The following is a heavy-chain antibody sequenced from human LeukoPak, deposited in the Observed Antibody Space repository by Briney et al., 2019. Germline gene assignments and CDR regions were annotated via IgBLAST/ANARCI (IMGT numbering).Heavy chain of an antibody. V-gene: IGHV4-31*03. CDR1: GGSISSGGYY. Sequence: SETLSLTCTVSGGSISSGGYYWSWIRQHPGKGLEWIAYIYYSGSTYYNPSLKSRVTISVDTSKNQFSLRLSSVTAADTAVYYCARESETTLGGYYYGMDVWGQGTTVTVSS. D-gene: IGHD3-16*01. CDR2: IYYSGST. CDR3: ARESETTLGGYYYGMDV. J-gene: IGHJ6*02.